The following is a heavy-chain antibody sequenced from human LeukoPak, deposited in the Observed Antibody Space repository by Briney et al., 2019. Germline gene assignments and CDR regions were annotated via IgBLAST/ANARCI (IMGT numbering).Heavy chain of an antibody. CDR2: ISAYNGNT. D-gene: IGHD3-10*01. CDR3: ARATYYYGSGSHYGMDV. CDR1: GYTFTSYG. V-gene: IGHV1-18*01. J-gene: IGHJ6*02. Sequence: GASVKVSCKASGYTFTSYGISWVRQAPGQGLEWMGWISAYNGNTNYAQKLQGRVTTTTDTSTSTAYMELRSLRSDDTAVYYCARATYYYGSGSHYGMDVWGQGTTVTVSS.